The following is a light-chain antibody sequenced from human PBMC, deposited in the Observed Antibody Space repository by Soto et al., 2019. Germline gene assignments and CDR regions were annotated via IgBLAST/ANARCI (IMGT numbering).Light chain of an antibody. V-gene: IGLV1-51*01. CDR3: GTWDSSLSVVV. J-gene: IGLJ2*01. CDR1: SSNIGNNY. Sequence: QSVLTQPPSVSAAPGQKVTISCSGSSSNIGNNYVSCYQQLPGTAPKLLIYDNNKRPSGISDRFSGSKSGTSATLGITGLQTGDEGYYYCGTWDSSLSVVVFGGGNK. CDR2: DNN.